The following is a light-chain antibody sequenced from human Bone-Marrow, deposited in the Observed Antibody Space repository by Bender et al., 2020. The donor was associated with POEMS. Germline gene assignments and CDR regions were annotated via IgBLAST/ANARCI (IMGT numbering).Light chain of an antibody. CDR1: SIGRNP. CDR2: ADH. Sequence: QSVLTQPPSASGTPGQRVTISCSGGSIGRNPIHWYQPLPGTAPRLVIYADHRRPSGVPNRCSASKSGSSASLAISGLQSEDAADYYGSTWDDRLNAWLFGGGTKLTVL. V-gene: IGLV1-44*01. J-gene: IGLJ3*02. CDR3: STWDDRLNAWL.